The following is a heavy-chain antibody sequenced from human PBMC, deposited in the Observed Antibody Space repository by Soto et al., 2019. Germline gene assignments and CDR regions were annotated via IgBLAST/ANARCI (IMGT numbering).Heavy chain of an antibody. CDR3: AREAVTTKSYYYYMDV. Sequence: ASVKVSCKASGYTFTSYYMHWVRQAPGQGLEWMGIINPSGGSTSYAQKFQGRVTMTRDTSTSTVYMELSSLRSEDTAVYYCAREAVTTKSYYYYMDVWGKGTTVTVSS. D-gene: IGHD4-4*01. J-gene: IGHJ6*03. CDR2: INPSGGST. CDR1: GYTFTSYY. V-gene: IGHV1-46*03.